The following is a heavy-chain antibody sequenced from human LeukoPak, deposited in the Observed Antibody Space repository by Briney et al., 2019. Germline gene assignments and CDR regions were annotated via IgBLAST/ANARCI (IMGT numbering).Heavy chain of an antibody. CDR1: GGSISGYY. D-gene: IGHD6-19*01. J-gene: IGHJ4*02. CDR3: ARSGWQGNVDY. V-gene: IGHV4-59*01. Sequence: KSSETLSLTCTVSGGSISGYYWSWIRQPPGKGLEWIGYIYYSGSTNYNPSPKSRVTISIDTSKNQFSLKLSSVTAADTAVYYCARSGWQGNVDYWGQGTLVTVSS. CDR2: IYYSGST.